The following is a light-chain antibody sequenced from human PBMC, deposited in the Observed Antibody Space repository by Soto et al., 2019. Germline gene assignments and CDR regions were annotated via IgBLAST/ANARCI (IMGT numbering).Light chain of an antibody. CDR3: QQYNNWPMYT. V-gene: IGKV3-15*01. CDR2: GAS. J-gene: IGKJ2*01. Sequence: EIVMTQSPATLSVSPGERATLSCRASQSVSRKLVWYQQKPGQPPRLLIYGASTRATGIPARFSGSGSGTDFTHTISSLQSEDFAVYYCQQYNNWPMYTFGQGTKLEIK. CDR1: QSVSRK.